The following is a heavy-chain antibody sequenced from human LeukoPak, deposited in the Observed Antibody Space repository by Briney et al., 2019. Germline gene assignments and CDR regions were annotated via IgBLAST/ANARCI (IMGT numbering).Heavy chain of an antibody. Sequence: PGGSLRLSCVASGFTFSSYTMRWVRQAPGKGPEWVSAISGSGGRTYYADSVKGRFTISRDNSKNTLYLQMNSLRAEDTAVYYCAKTSDWFDPWGQGTLVTVSS. CDR2: ISGSGGRT. V-gene: IGHV3-23*01. CDR1: GFTFSSYT. J-gene: IGHJ5*02. CDR3: AKTSDWFDP.